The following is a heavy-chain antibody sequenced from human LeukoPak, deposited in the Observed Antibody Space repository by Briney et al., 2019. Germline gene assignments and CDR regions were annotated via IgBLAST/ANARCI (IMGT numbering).Heavy chain of an antibody. V-gene: IGHV4-59*02. CDR2: VYYSGST. D-gene: IGHD2-15*01. Sequence: SETLSLTCVVSGGSVSGYYWGWIRQPPGRGLEWIGYVYYSGSTNYNPSFKSRITISVDTSRNQFSLQLSSVTAADTAVYYCARIHRYCSGGACYVLDNWGQGTMVTVSS. CDR1: GGSVSGYY. J-gene: IGHJ3*02. CDR3: ARIHRYCSGGACYVLDN.